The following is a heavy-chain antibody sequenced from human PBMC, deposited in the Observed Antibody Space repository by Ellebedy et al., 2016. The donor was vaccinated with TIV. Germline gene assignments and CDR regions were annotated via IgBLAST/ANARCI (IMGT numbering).Heavy chain of an antibody. J-gene: IGHJ3*02. Sequence: ASVKVSCKASGYTFTGHYMHWVRQAPGQGLEWMGWINSKSGGTNYAQKSQGRVTMTRDTSISTAYMELSSVTAADTAVYYCARPSGFGAFDIWGQGTMVTVSS. CDR3: ARPSGFGAFDI. D-gene: IGHD3-10*01. CDR1: GYTFTGHY. CDR2: INSKSGGT. V-gene: IGHV1-2*02.